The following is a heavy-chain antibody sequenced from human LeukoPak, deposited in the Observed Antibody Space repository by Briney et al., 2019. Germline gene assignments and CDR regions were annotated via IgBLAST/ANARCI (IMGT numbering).Heavy chain of an antibody. CDR3: ATHSSSYSYFDY. CDR1: GGSISGGGYY. V-gene: IGHV4-30-4*01. J-gene: IGHJ4*02. D-gene: IGHD3-22*01. CDR2: IYYSGST. Sequence: SETLSLTCTVSGGSISGGGYYWSWIRQPPGKGLEWIGYIYYSGSTYYNPSLKSRITMSVDTSKNQFSLKLSSVTAADTAVYYCATHSSSYSYFDYWGQGTLVTVSS.